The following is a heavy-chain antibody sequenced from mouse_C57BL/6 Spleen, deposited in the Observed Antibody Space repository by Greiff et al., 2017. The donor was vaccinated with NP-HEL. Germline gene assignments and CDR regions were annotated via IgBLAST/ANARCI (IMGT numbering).Heavy chain of an antibody. CDR2: ISSGSSTI. CDR1: GFTFSDYG. Sequence: EVKLMESGGGLVKPGGSLKLSCAASGFTFSDYGMHWVRQAPEKGLEWVAYISSGSSTIYYADTVKGRFTISRDNAKNTLFLQMTSLRSEDTAMYYCARPIKFYDSFAYWGQGTLVTVSA. CDR3: ARPIKFYDSFAY. V-gene: IGHV5-17*01. D-gene: IGHD2-3*01. J-gene: IGHJ3*01.